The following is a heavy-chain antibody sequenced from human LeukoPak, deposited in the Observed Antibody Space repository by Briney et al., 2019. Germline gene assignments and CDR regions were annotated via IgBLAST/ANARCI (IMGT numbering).Heavy chain of an antibody. V-gene: IGHV4-30-4*01. Sequence: PSETLSLTCTVSGGSISSGDYYWSWIRQPPGKGLEWIGYIYYIGSTYYNPALNRRVTISVYTSTNQLSLKLSSVTAADTAVSYCARDGGNHANWFDPWGQGTLVTVSS. D-gene: IGHD4-23*01. CDR3: ARDGGNHANWFDP. J-gene: IGHJ5*02. CDR1: GGSISSGDYY. CDR2: IYYIGST.